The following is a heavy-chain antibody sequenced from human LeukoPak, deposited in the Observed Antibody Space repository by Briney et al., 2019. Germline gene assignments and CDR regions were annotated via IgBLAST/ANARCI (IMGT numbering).Heavy chain of an antibody. J-gene: IGHJ4*02. CDR3: ARGYGDYGFDY. V-gene: IGHV1-2*02. D-gene: IGHD4-17*01. CDR1: GYTFHGYY. CDR2: INPNSGGT. Sequence: ASVKVSCKASGYTFHGYYMHGVGQAPGTGLEWMGWINPNSGGTNYAQKFQGRVTMTRDTSISTAYMELSRLRSDDTAVYYCARGYGDYGFDYWGQGTLVTVSS.